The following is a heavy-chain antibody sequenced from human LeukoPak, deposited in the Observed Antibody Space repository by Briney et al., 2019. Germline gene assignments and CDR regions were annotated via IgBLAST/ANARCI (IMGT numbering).Heavy chain of an antibody. CDR1: GFTFSSYS. CDR3: ARARWDSSSPDH. J-gene: IGHJ5*02. Sequence: GGSLRLSCAASGFTFSSYSMNWVRQAPGKGLEWVSSISSSSSYIYYADSVKGRFTISRDNAKNSLYLQMNSLRAEDTAVYYCARARWDSSSPDHWGQGTLVTVSS. D-gene: IGHD6-13*01. V-gene: IGHV3-21*01. CDR2: ISSSSSYI.